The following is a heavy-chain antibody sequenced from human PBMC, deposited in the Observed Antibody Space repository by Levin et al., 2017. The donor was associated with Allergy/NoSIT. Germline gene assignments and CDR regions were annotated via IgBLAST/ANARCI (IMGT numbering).Heavy chain of an antibody. D-gene: IGHD3-3*01. V-gene: IGHV3-23*01. CDR2: ISGSGGST. J-gene: IGHJ4*02. CDR3: AKTYKGYDFWSGYTYYFDY. CDR1: GFTFSSYA. Sequence: PGGSLRLSCAASGFTFSSYAMSWVRQAPGKGLEWVSAISGSGGSTYYADSVKGRFTISRDNSKNTLYLQMNSLRAEDTAVYYCAKTYKGYDFWSGYTYYFDYWGQGTLVTVSS.